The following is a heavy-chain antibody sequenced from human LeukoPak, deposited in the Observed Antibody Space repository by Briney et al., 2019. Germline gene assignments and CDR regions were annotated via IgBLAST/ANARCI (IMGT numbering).Heavy chain of an antibody. CDR3: AREGTAAGLYFDL. CDR1: RFTFSDYW. CDR2: INQNGAEK. J-gene: IGHJ4*01. Sequence: GGSLRLSCAVSRFTFSDYWMNWVRQAPGKGLEWVASINQNGAEKSYVDSVKGRFTISRDNPKNSLYLQMSSLRAEDTAVYYCAREGTAAGLYFDLWGQGTLVTVSS. D-gene: IGHD6-13*01. V-gene: IGHV3-7*01.